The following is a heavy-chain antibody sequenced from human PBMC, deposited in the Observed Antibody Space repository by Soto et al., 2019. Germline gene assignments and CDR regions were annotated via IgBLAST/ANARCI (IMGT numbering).Heavy chain of an antibody. CDR1: GFGFNGYH. CDR3: ARGGDRFDGMDD. D-gene: IGHD2-21*01. J-gene: IGHJ6*02. V-gene: IGHV3-13*01. Sequence: EVQLVESGGGLVQPGGSLRLSCAASGFGFNGYHMHWVRQAPGKNLEWVAGISTAGDTYYSGSVKGRLTISREDAKNSLSLQMNSLRVVDTAVYYCARGGDRFDGMDDWGQGTTVTVSS. CDR2: ISTAGDT.